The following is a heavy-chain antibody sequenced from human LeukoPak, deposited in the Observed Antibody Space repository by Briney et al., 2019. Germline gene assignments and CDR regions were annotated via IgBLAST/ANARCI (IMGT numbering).Heavy chain of an antibody. Sequence: PSETLSLTCTVSDGSISSYYWSWIRQPPGKGLEWIGYIYYSGSTNYNPSLKSRVTISVDTSKNQFSLKLSSVTAADTAVYYCARSYYGSGSYPLDYWGQGTLVTVSS. CDR3: ARSYYGSGSYPLDY. V-gene: IGHV4-59*01. CDR2: IYYSGST. D-gene: IGHD3-10*01. J-gene: IGHJ4*02. CDR1: DGSISSYY.